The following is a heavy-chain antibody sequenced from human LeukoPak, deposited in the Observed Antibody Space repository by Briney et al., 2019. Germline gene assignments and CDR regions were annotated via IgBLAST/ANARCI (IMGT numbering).Heavy chain of an antibody. CDR2: ISAYNGNT. CDR3: ATGPGDCSGGSCSKRGLLPGY. J-gene: IGHJ4*02. V-gene: IGHV1-18*01. CDR1: GYTFTSYG. Sequence: ASVEVSCKASGYTFTSYGISWVRQAPGQGLEWMGWISAYNGNTNYAQKLQGRVTMTEDTSTDTAYMELSSLRSEDTAVYYCATGPGDCSGGSCSKRGLLPGYWGQGTLVTVSS. D-gene: IGHD2-15*01.